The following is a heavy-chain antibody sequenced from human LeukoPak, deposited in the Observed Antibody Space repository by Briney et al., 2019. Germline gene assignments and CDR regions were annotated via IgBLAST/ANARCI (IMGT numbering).Heavy chain of an antibody. J-gene: IGHJ5*02. V-gene: IGHV4-59*12. Sequence: PSETLSLTCTVSGGSISSYYWSWIRQPPGKGLEWIGYIYYSGSTNYNPSLKSRVTISVDTSKNQFSLKLSSVTAADTAVYYCAREVSALFDTWGPGTLVTVSS. CDR3: AREVSALFDT. CDR2: IYYSGST. CDR1: GGSISSYY.